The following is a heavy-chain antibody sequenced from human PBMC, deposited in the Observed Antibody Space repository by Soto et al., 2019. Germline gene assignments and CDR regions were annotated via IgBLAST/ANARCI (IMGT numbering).Heavy chain of an antibody. CDR2: IYHSGST. D-gene: IGHD4-17*01. Sequence: QLQLQQSGSGLVKPSQTLSLTCAVSGGSISSGGYSWSWIGQPPWKGLEWIGYIYHSGSTYYNQSLRSRVTIPVDRSKHQFSLKLSSVTAADTAVYYCARGVPVRFDYWGQGTLVTVSS. CDR1: GGSISSGGYS. V-gene: IGHV4-30-2*01. CDR3: ARGVPVRFDY. J-gene: IGHJ4*02.